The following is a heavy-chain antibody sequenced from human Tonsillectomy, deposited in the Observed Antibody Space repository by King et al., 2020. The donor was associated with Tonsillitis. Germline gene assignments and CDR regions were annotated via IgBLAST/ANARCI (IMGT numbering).Heavy chain of an antibody. D-gene: IGHD2-2*01. V-gene: IGHV3-7*03. CDR1: GFTFSSYW. CDR3: AGEDYCSSTSCYYYYYMDV. Sequence: VQLVESGGGLVQPGGSLRLSCAASGFTFSSYWMSWVRQAPGKGLEWVANIKQDGSEKYYVDSVKGRFTISRDNAKNSLYLQMNSLRAEDTAVYYCAGEDYCSSTSCYYYYYMDVWGKGTTVTVSS. CDR2: IKQDGSEK. J-gene: IGHJ6*03.